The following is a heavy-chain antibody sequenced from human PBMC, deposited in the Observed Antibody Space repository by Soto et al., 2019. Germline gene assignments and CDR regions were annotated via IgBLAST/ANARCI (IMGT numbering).Heavy chain of an antibody. CDR2: IYYSVST. Sequence: SETRSLTCTVSGGSISSYYWSWIRQPPGKGLEWIGYIYYSVSTNYNPSLKSRVTISVDTSKNQFSLKLSSVTAADTAVYYCAREASYYDFWSGYQPHACDSLGQGTMVIVSS. CDR1: GGSISSYY. V-gene: IGHV4-59*01. CDR3: AREASYYDFWSGYQPHACDS. D-gene: IGHD3-3*01. J-gene: IGHJ3*02.